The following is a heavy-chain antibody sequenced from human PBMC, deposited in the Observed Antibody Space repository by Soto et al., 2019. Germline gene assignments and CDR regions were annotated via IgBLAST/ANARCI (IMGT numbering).Heavy chain of an antibody. D-gene: IGHD2-15*01. Sequence: QVQLVQSGAEVKKPGASVKVSCKASGYTFTSYGISWVRQAPGQGLEWMGWISAYNGNTNYAQKLQGRVTMTTDPSTCTAYMELRSLRSDDTAVYYCAIRGRAGGLPYGMDVWGQGTTVTVSS. J-gene: IGHJ6*02. CDR1: GYTFTSYG. CDR3: AIRGRAGGLPYGMDV. V-gene: IGHV1-18*01. CDR2: ISAYNGNT.